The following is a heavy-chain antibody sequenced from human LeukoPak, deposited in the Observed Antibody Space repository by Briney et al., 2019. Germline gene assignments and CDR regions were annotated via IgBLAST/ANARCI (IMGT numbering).Heavy chain of an antibody. CDR1: GFTVSSNY. Sequence: PGGSLRLSCAAFGFTVSSNYMTWVRQAPGKGLGWVSVIYSGGSTYYADSVRGRFTISRDNSKNTLYLQMNSLRAEDTALYYCATERDSSIDYWGQGTLVTVSS. CDR3: ATERDSSIDY. D-gene: IGHD6-13*01. J-gene: IGHJ4*02. V-gene: IGHV3-66*01. CDR2: IYSGGST.